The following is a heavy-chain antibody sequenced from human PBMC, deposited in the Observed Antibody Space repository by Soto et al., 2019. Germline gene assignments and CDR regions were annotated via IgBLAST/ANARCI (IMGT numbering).Heavy chain of an antibody. J-gene: IGHJ6*02. CDR1: GFTFSSYS. CDR2: ISSSSSTI. D-gene: IGHD4-17*01. V-gene: IGHV3-48*02. CDR3: ARDRWNGGYTVGPHYYYYYGMDV. Sequence: PGGSLRLSCAASGFTFSSYSMNWVRQAPGKGLEWVSYISSSSSTIYYADSVKGRFTISRDNAKNSLYLQMNSLRDEDTAVYYCARDRWNGGYTVGPHYYYYYGMDVWGQGTTVTVSS.